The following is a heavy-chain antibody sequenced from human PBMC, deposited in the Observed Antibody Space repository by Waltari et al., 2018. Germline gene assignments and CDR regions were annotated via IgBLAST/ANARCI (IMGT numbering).Heavy chain of an antibody. J-gene: IGHJ4*02. CDR1: GFTFSRYW. D-gene: IGHD2-2*01. Sequence: EVQLVESGGGLVQPGGSLRISCGASGFTFSRYWMCWVRQTPGKGLEWVANINYDGSQKYYADSVKCRFTISRDNAKNSLYLQMNSPRVEDTAVYYCAKSRGFEYWGQGTLITVSS. V-gene: IGHV3-7*01. CDR2: INYDGSQK. CDR3: AKSRGFEY.